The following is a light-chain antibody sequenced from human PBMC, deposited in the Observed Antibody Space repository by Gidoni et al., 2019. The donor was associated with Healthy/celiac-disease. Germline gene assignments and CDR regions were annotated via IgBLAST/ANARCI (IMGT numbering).Light chain of an antibody. V-gene: IGLV1-44*01. J-gene: IGLJ1*01. CDR2: STH. CDR1: SSNIGSNT. CDR3: AAWDDSLNGYV. Sequence: QSVLPQPPSASGTPGQRVTISCSGSSSNIGSNTVNWYQQLPGTAPKLLIYSTHQRPSGVPDRFSGSKSGTSASLAISGLQSEDEADYYCAAWDDSLNGYVFGTGTKVTVL.